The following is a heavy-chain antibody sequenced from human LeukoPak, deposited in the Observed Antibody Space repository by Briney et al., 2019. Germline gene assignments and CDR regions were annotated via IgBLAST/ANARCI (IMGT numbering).Heavy chain of an antibody. CDR3: TTSLSYGDYGPVDV. CDR2: IKSKTDSGTP. J-gene: IGHJ3*01. CDR1: GFTFSDAW. Sequence: GGSLRLSCAASGFTFSDAWMTWVRQAPGKGLEWVGHIKSKTDSGTPTYAAPVKGRFTISRDNSKDTLYLQIHSLKIEDTAVYYCTTSLSYGDYGPVDVWGQGTLVIVSS. D-gene: IGHD4-17*01. V-gene: IGHV3-15*01.